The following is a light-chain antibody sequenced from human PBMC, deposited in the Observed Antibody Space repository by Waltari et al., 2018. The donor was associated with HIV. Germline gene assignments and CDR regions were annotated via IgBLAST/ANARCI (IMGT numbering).Light chain of an antibody. J-gene: IGLJ3*02. V-gene: IGLV5-45*01. Sequence: QAVLTQPASLSASPGASASLTCTLRSGINVATYRIYWYQQRPGSPPQYLLRYTSDSDEHHGSGVPSRFSGSKDASANAGILLISGLQSEDEADYYCLIWHSSAWVFSGGTKLTVL. CDR1: SGINVATYR. CDR3: LIWHSSAWV. CDR2: YTSDSDE.